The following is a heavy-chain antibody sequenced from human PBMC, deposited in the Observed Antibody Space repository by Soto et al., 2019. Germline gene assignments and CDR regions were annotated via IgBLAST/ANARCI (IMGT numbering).Heavy chain of an antibody. J-gene: IGHJ4*02. CDR2: IYYSGST. V-gene: IGHV4-59*01. CDR3: ARAARGYSYGPYDY. CDR1: GGSISTYY. Sequence: SETLSLTCPVSGGSISTYYWSWIRQPPGKGLDWIGYIYYSGSTNYNPSLKSRVTISVDTSKNQFSLKLSSVAAADTAVYYCARAARGYSYGPYDYWGQGTVVTVS. D-gene: IGHD5-18*01.